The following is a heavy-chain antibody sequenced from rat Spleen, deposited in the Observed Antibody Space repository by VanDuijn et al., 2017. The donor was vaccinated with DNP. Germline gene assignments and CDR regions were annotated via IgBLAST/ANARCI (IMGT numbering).Heavy chain of an antibody. CDR3: ARGPNYGGYLDYFDY. CDR1: GFNFNDYW. D-gene: IGHD1-11*01. Sequence: EVKLVESGGGLVQPGSSLKLSCAASGFNFNDYWMGWVRQAPGKGLEWIGQINKDSSTINYNPSLKDKFSISRDNAQNTLYLQMSKLISEDTAIYYCARGPNYGGYLDYFDYWGQGVMVTVSS. V-gene: IGHV4-2*01. J-gene: IGHJ2*01. CDR2: INKDSSTI.